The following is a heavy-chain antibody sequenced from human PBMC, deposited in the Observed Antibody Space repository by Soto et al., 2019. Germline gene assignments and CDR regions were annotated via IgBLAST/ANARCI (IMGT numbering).Heavy chain of an antibody. V-gene: IGHV1-46*01. D-gene: IGHD4-17*01. Sequence: QVQLVQSGAEVKKPGASVKVSCKASGYTFTSYYMHWARQAPGQGLELMGIINPSGGSTSDSKKCQCRVSIPRDKSTSTVYMELSSLRSEDTAVYYCARETTVDGHYFDHWGQGTLVTVSS. CDR2: INPSGGST. CDR1: GYTFTSYY. CDR3: ARETTVDGHYFDH. J-gene: IGHJ4*02.